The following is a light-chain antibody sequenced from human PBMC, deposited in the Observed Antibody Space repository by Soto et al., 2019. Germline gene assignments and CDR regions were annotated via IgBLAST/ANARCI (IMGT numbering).Light chain of an antibody. Sequence: EVVLTQSPGTLSLSPGERATLSCRASQSVSNNYFAWYKQKPGQAPRLLIFGSSDRATGIPDTCSGSGSGTDFTLTISRLEPEDFAVYYCQQYGSSPPYTFGQGTKLEIK. CDR2: GSS. V-gene: IGKV3-20*01. J-gene: IGKJ2*01. CDR1: QSVSNNY. CDR3: QQYGSSPPYT.